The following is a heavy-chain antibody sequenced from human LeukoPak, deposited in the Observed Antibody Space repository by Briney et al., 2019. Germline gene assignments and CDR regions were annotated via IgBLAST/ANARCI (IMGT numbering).Heavy chain of an antibody. D-gene: IGHD2-21*02. V-gene: IGHV3-7*02. J-gene: IGHJ6*02. CDR3: LMSLTAHYYYGLDV. Sequence: GGSLRLSCAASGFTFNTYWMSWVRQAPGKGLEWVANIKQDGSEKYYADSVKGRFTISRDNAKNSVFLQMSSLRAEDTAVYHCLMSLTAHYYYGLDVWGHGTTVTVSS. CDR1: GFTFNTYW. CDR2: IKQDGSEK.